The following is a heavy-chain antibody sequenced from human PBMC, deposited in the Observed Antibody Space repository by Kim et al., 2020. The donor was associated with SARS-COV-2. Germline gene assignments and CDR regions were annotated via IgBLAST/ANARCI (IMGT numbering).Heavy chain of an antibody. V-gene: IGHV1-3*01. Sequence: ASVKVSCKASGYTFTNYAMHWVRQAPGQGLEWMGWINADTGNPTYSQEFQGRFTITRDTSASTAYMEMSSLRSEDTAVYYCARGGRSSSCLFDIWGQGTMVTVSS. J-gene: IGHJ3*02. D-gene: IGHD6-13*01. CDR3: ARGGRSSSCLFDI. CDR2: INADTGNP. CDR1: GYTFTNYA.